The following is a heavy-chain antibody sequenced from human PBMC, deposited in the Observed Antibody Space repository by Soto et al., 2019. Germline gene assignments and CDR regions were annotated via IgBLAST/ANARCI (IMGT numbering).Heavy chain of an antibody. J-gene: IGHJ4*02. CDR1: CGSISSGGYS. V-gene: IGHV4-30-2*01. CDR2: IYHIGIX. Sequence: PSETLSLTCAVSCGSISSGGYSWSWIRQPPGKCLEWIGYIYHIGIXXYNPSLKXXVTISVDRSNXQFSLXLISVTAADTAVYYCARVPDYWCQGTLVTXSS. CDR3: ARVPDY.